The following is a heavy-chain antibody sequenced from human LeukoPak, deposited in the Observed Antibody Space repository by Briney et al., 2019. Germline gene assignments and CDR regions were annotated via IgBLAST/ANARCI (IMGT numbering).Heavy chain of an antibody. V-gene: IGHV1-46*01. Sequence: GASVKVSCKALGYPFTAFSLHWVRQAPGQGPGWMAIINPGIFTTTYAQKLQDRITVTSDTSTATVYMELRSLRLEDTAVYFCARDWAHGSFDLWGQGTLVTVSS. CDR3: ARDWAHGSFDL. J-gene: IGHJ4*02. CDR1: GYPFTAFS. D-gene: IGHD3-16*01. CDR2: INPGIFTT.